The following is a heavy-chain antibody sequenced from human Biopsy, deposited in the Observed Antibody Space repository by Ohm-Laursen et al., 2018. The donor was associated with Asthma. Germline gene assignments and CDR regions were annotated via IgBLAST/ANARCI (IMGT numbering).Heavy chain of an antibody. D-gene: IGHD5-12*01. CDR1: GDSLGSFINYA. CDR3: ARGYSGTDRIVYYYAGMEV. Sequence: GASVKVSCKASGDSLGSFINYAISWVRQAPRQGLEWMGGLIPVLGTADYAPMFEGRVTITADESTSTAYLELTCLRFEDTAVYYCARGYSGTDRIVYYYAGMEVWGQGTTVTVSS. J-gene: IGHJ6*02. CDR2: LIPVLGTA. V-gene: IGHV1-69*13.